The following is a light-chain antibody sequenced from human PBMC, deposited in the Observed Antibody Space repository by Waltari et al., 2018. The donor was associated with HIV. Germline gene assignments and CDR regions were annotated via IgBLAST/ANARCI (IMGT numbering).Light chain of an antibody. CDR3: QVCVDNSVI. Sequence: SYVLTQPPSVSVAPGQTARITCGGISVGSKSVPWYQQKSGQVPVLVVYDDSDRPSGIPERFSGSNSGNTATLTISRVEDGDEADYYCQVCVDNSVIFAGGTRLTVL. V-gene: IGLV3-21*02. CDR2: DDS. CDR1: SVGSKS. J-gene: IGLJ2*01.